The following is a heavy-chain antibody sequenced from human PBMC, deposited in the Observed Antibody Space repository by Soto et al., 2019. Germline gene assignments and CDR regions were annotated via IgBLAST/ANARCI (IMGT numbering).Heavy chain of an antibody. J-gene: IGHJ6*02. V-gene: IGHV1-18*01. CDR3: ARGCYVNYYHGMDV. D-gene: IGHD2-15*01. CDR1: GYTFTSYG. Sequence: QVQLVQSGGEVKKPGASLKLSCTASGYTFTSYGISWVRQAPGHGREWMGWISAYNGKTHYAQNVQGRVTMTTDTSTRTAYMDLRSLRSDDTSVSYCARGCYVNYYHGMDVWGQGTTVTVSS. CDR2: ISAYNGKT.